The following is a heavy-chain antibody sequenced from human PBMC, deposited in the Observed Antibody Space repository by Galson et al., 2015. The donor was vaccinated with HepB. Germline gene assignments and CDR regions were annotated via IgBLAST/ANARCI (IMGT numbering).Heavy chain of an antibody. CDR3: ARLRVPAALEPNWFDP. V-gene: IGHV1-69*13. Sequence: SVKVSCKASGGTFSSYAISWVRQAPGQGLEWLGGIIPIFGTANYAQKFQGRVTITADESTSTAYMELNSLRSEDAAVYYCARLRVPAALEPNWFDPWGQGTLVTVSS. CDR1: GGTFSSYA. D-gene: IGHD2-2*01. J-gene: IGHJ5*02. CDR2: IIPIFGTA.